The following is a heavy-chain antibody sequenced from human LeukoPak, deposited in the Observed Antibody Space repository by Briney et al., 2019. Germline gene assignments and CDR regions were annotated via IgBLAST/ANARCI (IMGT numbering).Heavy chain of an antibody. CDR2: LSGDGSST. V-gene: IGHV3-74*03. D-gene: IGHD3-22*01. CDR1: GFTFSTCW. CDR3: ASLYYYDSSGLN. Sequence: GGSLRLSCVASGFTFSTCWMHWVRQAPGKGLLWVSRLSGDGSSTKYADSLKGRFTISRDNAKNTLYLQMNSLRAEDTAVYYCASLYYYDSSGLNWGQGTLVTVSS. J-gene: IGHJ4*02.